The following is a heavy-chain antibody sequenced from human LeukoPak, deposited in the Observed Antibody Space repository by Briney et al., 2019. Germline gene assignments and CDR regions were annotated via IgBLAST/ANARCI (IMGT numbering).Heavy chain of an antibody. J-gene: IGHJ6*02. V-gene: IGHV3-49*04. CDR1: GFTFGDYA. Sequence: GRSLGLSCTASGFTFGDYAMSWVRQAPGKGLEWVGFIRSKAYGGTTEYAASVKGRFTISRDDSKSIAYLQMNSLKTEDTAVYYCTGYGPYYYGMDVWGQGTTVTVSS. CDR2: IRSKAYGGTT. D-gene: IGHD5-12*01. CDR3: TGYGPYYYGMDV.